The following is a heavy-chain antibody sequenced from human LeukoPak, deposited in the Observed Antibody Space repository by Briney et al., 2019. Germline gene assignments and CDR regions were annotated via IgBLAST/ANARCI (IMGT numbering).Heavy chain of an antibody. J-gene: IGHJ4*02. Sequence: SETLSLTCTVSGGSISSSSYYWGWIRQPPGKGLEWIGSIYYSGSTYYNPSLKSRVTISVDTSKNQFSLKLSSVTAADTAVYYCARLPSRTRGIAARPRSDYWGQGTLVTVSS. CDR2: IYYSGST. CDR3: ARLPSRTRGIAARPRSDY. D-gene: IGHD6-6*01. CDR1: GGSISSSSYY. V-gene: IGHV4-39*07.